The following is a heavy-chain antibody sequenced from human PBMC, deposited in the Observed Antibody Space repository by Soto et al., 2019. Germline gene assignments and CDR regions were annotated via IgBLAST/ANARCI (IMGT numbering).Heavy chain of an antibody. J-gene: IGHJ6*02. V-gene: IGHV4-59*01. CDR2: IYYSGRT. CDR3: ERVNYGNYYYYYGMDV. Sequence: SETLSLTCTVSGGSISNYYWSWIRQPPGKGLEWIGYIYYSGRTNYNPSLKSRVTISVDTSKNQFSLKLNSVTAADTAVYYCERVNYGNYYYYYGMDVCGQGTTVTVS. D-gene: IGHD4-17*01. CDR1: GGSISNYY.